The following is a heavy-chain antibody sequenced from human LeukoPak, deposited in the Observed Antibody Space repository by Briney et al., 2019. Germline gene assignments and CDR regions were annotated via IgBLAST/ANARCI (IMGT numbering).Heavy chain of an antibody. D-gene: IGHD6-19*01. CDR1: GGSVSSGSYY. CDR3: ARAWYSSGWYVLGY. CDR2: IYYSGST. J-gene: IGHJ4*02. V-gene: IGHV4-61*01. Sequence: SETLSLTCTVSGGSVSSGSYYWSWIRQPPGKGLEWIGYIYYSGSTNYNPSLKGRVTISVDTSKNQFSLKLGSVTAADTAVYYCARAWYSSGWYVLGYWGQGTLVTVSS.